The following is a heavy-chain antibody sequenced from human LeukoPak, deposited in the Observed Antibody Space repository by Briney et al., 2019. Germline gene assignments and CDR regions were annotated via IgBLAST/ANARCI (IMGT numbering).Heavy chain of an antibody. CDR1: GFTFSSYW. CDR3: ARVGSGSSYRPFDY. D-gene: IGHD3-10*01. V-gene: IGHV3-7*01. Sequence: GGSLRLSCAVSGFTFSSYWMSWVRQAPGNGPEWVANIKEDESEKNYVDSVKGRFTISRDSAKNSLYLQMNSLRAEDTAVYYCARVGSGSSYRPFDYWGQGTLVTVSS. J-gene: IGHJ4*02. CDR2: IKEDESEK.